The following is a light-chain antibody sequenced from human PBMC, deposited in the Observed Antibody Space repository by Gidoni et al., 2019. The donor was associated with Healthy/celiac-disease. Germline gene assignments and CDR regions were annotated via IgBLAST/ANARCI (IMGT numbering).Light chain of an antibody. CDR2: LGS. V-gene: IGKV2-28*01. J-gene: IGKJ2*01. CDR1: QSLLLSNGYNY. Sequence: DSVMTQSPLSLRFTPGEPASTSCRSSQSLLLSNGYNYWDWYLQKPGQSPQLLIYLGSNRASGVPDRCSGSGSGTDFTRKISRVEAEDVGVYYCMQALQTPPYTFXQXTKLEIK. CDR3: MQALQTPPYT.